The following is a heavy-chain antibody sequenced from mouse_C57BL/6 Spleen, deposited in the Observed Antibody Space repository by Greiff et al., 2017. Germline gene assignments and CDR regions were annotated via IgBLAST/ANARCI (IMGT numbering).Heavy chain of an antibody. CDR2: IWSGGST. D-gene: IGHD2-5*01. V-gene: IGHV2-2*01. Sequence: VHLVESGPGLVQPSQSLSITCSVSGFSLTSYGVHWVRQSPGKGLEWLGVIWSGGSTDYNAAFISRLSISKDNSKSQVFFKMNSLQADDTAIYYCARRGDSKGYFDVWGTGTTVTVSS. J-gene: IGHJ1*03. CDR1: GFSLTSYG. CDR3: ARRGDSKGYFDV.